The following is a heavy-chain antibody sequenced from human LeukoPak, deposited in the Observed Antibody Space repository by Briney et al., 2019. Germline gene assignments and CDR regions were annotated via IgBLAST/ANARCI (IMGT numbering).Heavy chain of an antibody. D-gene: IGHD2-15*01. CDR3: AREGVVVAATRYYYMDV. V-gene: IGHV1-2*02. CDR2: INPNSGST. CDR1: GYTFTGYY. J-gene: IGHJ6*03. Sequence: SVKVSCKASGYTFTGYYMHWVRQAPGQGLEWMGWINPNSGSTNYAQKFQGRVTMTRDTSISTAYMELSRLRSDDTAVYYCAREGVVVAATRYYYMDVWGKGTTVTVSS.